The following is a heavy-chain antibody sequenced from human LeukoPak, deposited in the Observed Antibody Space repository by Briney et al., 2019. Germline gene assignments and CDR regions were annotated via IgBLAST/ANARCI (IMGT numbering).Heavy chain of an antibody. V-gene: IGHV3-11*01. Sequence: PGGSPRLSCAASGFTFSDFYMSWIRQAPGKGPEWVSYISSSGSTIYYADSVKGRFTISRDNAKNSLYLQMNSLRAEDTAVYYCARDGAPMTGYPTLFDYWGQGTLVTVSS. CDR1: GFTFSDFY. D-gene: IGHD3-9*01. CDR2: ISSSGSTI. CDR3: ARDGAPMTGYPTLFDY. J-gene: IGHJ4*02.